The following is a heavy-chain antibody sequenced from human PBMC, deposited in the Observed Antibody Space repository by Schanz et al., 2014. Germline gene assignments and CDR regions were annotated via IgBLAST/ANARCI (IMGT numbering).Heavy chain of an antibody. V-gene: IGHV1-69*04. Sequence: QVQLVQSGAEVRKPGSSVRVSCKASGGTFTSYAFSWVRQAPGQGLEWMGRIIPILDITNYAQKFQGRVTITADKSTSTAYMELSNLRSEDTAVYYCATSLIAVANAFDLWGQGTLVTVSS. CDR3: ATSLIAVANAFDL. D-gene: IGHD6-19*01. CDR2: IIPILDIT. CDR1: GGTFTSYA. J-gene: IGHJ3*01.